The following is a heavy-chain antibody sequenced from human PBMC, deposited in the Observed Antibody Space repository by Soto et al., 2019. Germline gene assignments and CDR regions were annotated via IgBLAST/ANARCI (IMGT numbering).Heavy chain of an antibody. CDR2: IIPIFGTA. CDR1: GGTFSSYA. V-gene: IGHV1-69*13. D-gene: IGHD2-2*01. Sequence: SVKVSCKASGGTFSSYAISWVRQAPGQGLEWMGGIIPIFGTANYAQKFQGRVTITADESTSTAYMELSSLRSEDTAVYYCARGDVVVPADTFYYYYGMDVWGQGTPVTVSS. J-gene: IGHJ6*02. CDR3: ARGDVVVPADTFYYYYGMDV.